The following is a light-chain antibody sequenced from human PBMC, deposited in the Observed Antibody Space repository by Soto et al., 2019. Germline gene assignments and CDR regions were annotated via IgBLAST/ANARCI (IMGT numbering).Light chain of an antibody. V-gene: IGLV2-23*02. CDR2: EVN. J-gene: IGLJ2*01. CDR3: SSYAGSNTLI. Sequence: QSVLTQPASVSGSPGQSITISCTGTSIDIGTYNLVSWYQQHPAKAPKLMIYEVNKRPSGVSNRFSGSKSGNTASLTISGLQAEDEADYYCSSYAGSNTLIFGGGTQLTVL. CDR1: SIDIGTYNL.